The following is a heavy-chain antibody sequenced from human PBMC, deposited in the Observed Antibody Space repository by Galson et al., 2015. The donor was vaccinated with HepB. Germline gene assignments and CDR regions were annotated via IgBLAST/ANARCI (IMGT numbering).Heavy chain of an antibody. Sequence: SLRLSCAASGFTFGGYAMTWVRQGPGKGLAWVANINPGGSEKHYVESVKGRFTVSRDNAKNSLYLQMNSLRAEDTAVYYCARVISGTIDFRGQGILVTVSS. D-gene: IGHD1-1*01. CDR2: INPGGSEK. CDR1: GFTFGGYA. J-gene: IGHJ4*02. V-gene: IGHV3-7*03. CDR3: ARVISGTIDF.